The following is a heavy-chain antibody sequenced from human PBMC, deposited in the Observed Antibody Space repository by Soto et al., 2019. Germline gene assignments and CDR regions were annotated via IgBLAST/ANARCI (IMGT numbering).Heavy chain of an antibody. CDR2: IYWDDDK. J-gene: IGHJ5*02. CDR1: GFSLSTSGVG. CDR3: AHSPGHYDFWSEANWFDP. D-gene: IGHD3-3*01. V-gene: IGHV2-5*02. Sequence: SGPTLVNPTQTLTLTCTFSGFSLSTSGVGVGWIRQPPGKALEWLALIYWDDDKRYSPSLKSRLTITKDTSKNQVVLTMTNMDPVDTATYYCAHSPGHYDFWSEANWFDPWGQGTLVTVSS.